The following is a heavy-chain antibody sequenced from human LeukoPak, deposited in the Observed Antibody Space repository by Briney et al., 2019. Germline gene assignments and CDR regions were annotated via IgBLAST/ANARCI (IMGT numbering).Heavy chain of an antibody. D-gene: IGHD6-19*01. CDR2: IYYSGST. CDR3: ARRTYSSGWYPFDY. J-gene: IGHJ4*02. Sequence: SETLSLTCTVSGGSISSSSYYWGWIRQPPGKGLEWIGSIYYSGSTYYNPSLKSRVTISVDTSKNQFSLKLSSVTAADTAVYYCARRTYSSGWYPFDYWGQGTLVTVSS. CDR1: GGSISSSSYY. V-gene: IGHV4-39*07.